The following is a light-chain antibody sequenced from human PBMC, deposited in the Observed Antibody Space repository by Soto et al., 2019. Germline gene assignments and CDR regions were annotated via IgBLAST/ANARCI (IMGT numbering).Light chain of an antibody. Sequence: ELVLTQSQATLSLSPGERATLSCRASQSVSSFFVWYQQKRGQAPRLLIYDASKKATGIPARFSGSGSGTDFTTTIRSLEPEDFAVYYCQQRLDWPLTFGGGTTVEIK. CDR1: QSVSSF. V-gene: IGKV3-11*01. J-gene: IGKJ4*01. CDR3: QQRLDWPLT. CDR2: DAS.